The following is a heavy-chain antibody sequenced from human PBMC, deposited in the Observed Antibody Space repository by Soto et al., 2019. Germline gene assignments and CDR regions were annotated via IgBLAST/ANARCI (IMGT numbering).Heavy chain of an antibody. CDR3: AKDIVGATSQYGMDV. CDR2: ISYDGSNK. Sequence: GGSLRLSCAASGFTFSSYGMHWVRQAPGKGLEWVAVISYDGSNKYYADSVKGRFTISRDNSKNTLYLQMNSLRAEYTAVYYCAKDIVGATSQYGMDVWGQGTTVTVSS. CDR1: GFTFSSYG. J-gene: IGHJ6*02. V-gene: IGHV3-30*18. D-gene: IGHD1-26*01.